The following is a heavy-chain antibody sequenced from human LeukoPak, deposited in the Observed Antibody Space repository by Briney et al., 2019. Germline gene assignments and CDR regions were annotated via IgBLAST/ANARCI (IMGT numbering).Heavy chain of an antibody. CDR3: ARDRAMVVTAYYFDY. J-gene: IGHJ4*02. Sequence: GGSLRLSCTSSGFTFGDYAMSWFRQAPGKGLEWVSAISGSGGSTYYADSVKGRFTISRDNSKNTLYLQMNSLRAEDTAVYYCARDRAMVVTAYYFDYWGQGTLVTISS. D-gene: IGHD2-21*02. CDR2: ISGSGGST. CDR1: GFTFGDYA. V-gene: IGHV3-23*01.